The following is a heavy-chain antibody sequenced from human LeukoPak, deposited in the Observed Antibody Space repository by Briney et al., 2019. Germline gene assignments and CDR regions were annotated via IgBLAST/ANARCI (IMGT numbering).Heavy chain of an antibody. Sequence: GGSLLLSCAASGFTFSSYAMSWVRQAPGKGLEWVSAISGSGGSTYYADSVKGRFTLSRDNSKNTLYLQMNSLRAEDTAVYYCAKDGRVVVAAYFDYWGQGTLVTVSS. CDR1: GFTFSSYA. CDR3: AKDGRVVVAAYFDY. D-gene: IGHD2-15*01. V-gene: IGHV3-23*01. J-gene: IGHJ4*02. CDR2: ISGSGGST.